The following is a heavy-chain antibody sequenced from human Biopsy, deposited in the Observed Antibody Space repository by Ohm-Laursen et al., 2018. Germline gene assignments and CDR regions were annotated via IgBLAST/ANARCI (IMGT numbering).Heavy chain of an antibody. CDR2: MHHSGPT. Sequence: SETLSLTCTVSGDSISSDYYWTWIRQTPGEGLEWIAYMHHSGPTYTYYNPSLKSRVAISVEVSKNQFSLKVSSVTAADTAVYFCTRKPNSLYYFDHWGQGTLVTVSS. J-gene: IGHJ4*02. CDR1: GDSISSDYY. D-gene: IGHD1-14*01. V-gene: IGHV4-30-4*08. CDR3: TRKPNSLYYFDH.